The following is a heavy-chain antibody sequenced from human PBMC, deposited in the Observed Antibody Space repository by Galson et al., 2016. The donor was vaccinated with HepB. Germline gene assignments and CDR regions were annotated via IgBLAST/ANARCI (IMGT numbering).Heavy chain of an antibody. Sequence: SLRLSCATSGFTFSDYPMYWIRQAPGKGLDWVAVISKTGNTTFYGDSVKGRFTISRDNSKNTVDLQMHSLRSEDAAVYFCARDFKLGAPDYMGGWGKGTTVTVS. J-gene: IGHJ6*03. D-gene: IGHD1-26*01. CDR2: ISKTGNTT. CDR1: GFTFSDYP. V-gene: IGHV3-30-3*01. CDR3: ARDFKLGAPDYMGG.